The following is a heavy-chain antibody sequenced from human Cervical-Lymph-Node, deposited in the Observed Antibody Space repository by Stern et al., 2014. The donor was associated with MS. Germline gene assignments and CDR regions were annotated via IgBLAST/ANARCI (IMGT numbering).Heavy chain of an antibody. V-gene: IGHV1-46*01. CDR2: NNPRGGRT. J-gene: IGHJ6*02. CDR3: ASGGEVDGGDV. CDR1: GYTLTIYY. D-gene: IGHD2-15*01. Sequence: VQLVESGTEVKKPGASVKVSCKASGYTLTIYYIHWVRQAPGQGLEWMGVNNPRGGRTTYAQKFQGRVPMTRDTSTSTAYMELSSLRSDDTAVYYCASGGEVDGGDVWGQGTTVTVFS.